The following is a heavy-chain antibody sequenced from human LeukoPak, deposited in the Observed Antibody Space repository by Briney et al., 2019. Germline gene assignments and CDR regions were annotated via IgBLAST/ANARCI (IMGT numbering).Heavy chain of an antibody. CDR1: GFTFSSYA. J-gene: IGHJ4*02. CDR3: AKDPRWGYYFDY. Sequence: GGSLRLSCAASGFTFSSYAMSWVRQAPGKGLEWVSAISGSGGSTYYADSVKGRFTISRDNSKNTLYLQMSSLRAEDTAVYYCAKDPRWGYYFDYWGQGTLVTVSS. V-gene: IGHV3-23*01. CDR2: ISGSGGST. D-gene: IGHD7-27*01.